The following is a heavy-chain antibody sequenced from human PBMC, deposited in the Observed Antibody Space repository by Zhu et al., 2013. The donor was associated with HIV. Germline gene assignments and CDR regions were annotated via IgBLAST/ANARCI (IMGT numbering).Heavy chain of an antibody. V-gene: IGHV1-2*02. D-gene: IGHD6-6*01. CDR1: GYTFTGYY. CDR3: ARVLVSSSDDYFDY. J-gene: IGHJ4*02. CDR2: INPNSGGT. Sequence: QVQLVQSGAEVKKPGASVKVSCKASGYTFTGYYMHWVRQAPGQGLEWIGWINPNSGGTNYVQKFQGRVTMTRDTSISTAYMELSRLRSDDTAVYYCARVLVSSSDDYFDYWGQGTLVTVSS.